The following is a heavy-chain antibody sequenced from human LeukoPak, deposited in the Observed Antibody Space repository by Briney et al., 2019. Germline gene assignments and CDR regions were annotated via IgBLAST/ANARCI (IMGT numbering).Heavy chain of an antibody. CDR2: INHSGST. J-gene: IGHJ3*02. CDR1: GGPFSDHY. V-gene: IGHV4-34*01. CDR3: ARVTADAFDI. Sequence: SETLSLTCGVYGGPFSDHYWSWIRQTPGKGLEWIGEINHSGSTNYNPSLKSRVTISVDTSKNQFSLKLSSVTAADTAVYYCARVTADAFDIWGQGTMVTVPS.